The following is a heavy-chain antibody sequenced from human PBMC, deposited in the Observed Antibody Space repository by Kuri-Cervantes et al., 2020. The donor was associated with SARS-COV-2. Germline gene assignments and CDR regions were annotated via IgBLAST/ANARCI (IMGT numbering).Heavy chain of an antibody. D-gene: IGHD3-10*01. Sequence: ASVKVSCKASGYTFTSYYMHWVRQAPGQGLEWMGWINPNSGGTNYAQKFQGWVTMTRDTSISTAYMELSRLRSEDTAVYYCARGPNMVRGVMAYYYGMDVWGQGTLVTVSS. CDR1: GYTFTSYY. CDR2: INPNSGGT. J-gene: IGHJ6*02. CDR3: ARGPNMVRGVMAYYYGMDV. V-gene: IGHV1-2*04.